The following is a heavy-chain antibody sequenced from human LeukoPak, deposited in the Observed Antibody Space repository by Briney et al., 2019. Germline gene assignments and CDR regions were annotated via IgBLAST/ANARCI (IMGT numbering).Heavy chain of an antibody. CDR3: ARGRSSGWYSGWFDP. Sequence: GESLKISCKGSGYSFSNNWIGWVRQAPGKGLEYVSAISSNGGSTYYANSVKGRFTISRDNSKNTLYLQMNSLRAEDTAVYYCARGRSSGWYSGWFDPWGQGTLVTVSS. V-gene: IGHV3-64*01. CDR1: GYSFSNNW. D-gene: IGHD6-19*01. J-gene: IGHJ5*02. CDR2: ISSNGGST.